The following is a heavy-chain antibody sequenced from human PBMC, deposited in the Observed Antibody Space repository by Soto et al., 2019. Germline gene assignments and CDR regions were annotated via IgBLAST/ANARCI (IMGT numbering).Heavy chain of an antibody. D-gene: IGHD2-2*03. CDR1: GFTFSSYG. CDR3: ARELKSQWIGAPGY. V-gene: IGHV3-33*01. J-gene: IGHJ4*02. CDR2: IWYDGSNK. Sequence: GGSLRLSCAASGFTFSSYGMHWVRQAPGKGLEWVAVIWYDGSNKYYADSVKGRFTISRDNSKNTLYLQMNSLIADDTAVYYCARELKSQWIGAPGYWCQGTLVTVSS.